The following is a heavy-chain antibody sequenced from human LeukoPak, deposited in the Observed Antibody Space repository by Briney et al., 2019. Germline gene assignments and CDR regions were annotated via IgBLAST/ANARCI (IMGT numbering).Heavy chain of an antibody. J-gene: IGHJ5*02. V-gene: IGHV1-2*02. D-gene: IGHD6-6*01. CDR3: ARSNIATRRGDNWFDH. CDR2: ISPNSDGT. Sequence: GASVTVSYKPSGYTLTDYYMHWVRQAPGQGLEWMGWISPNSDGTNYAQNFQGRITMTRDTSVSTAYMELSSLRSDDTAVYDCARSNIATRRGDNWFDHWGQGTLVTVSS. CDR1: GYTLTDYY.